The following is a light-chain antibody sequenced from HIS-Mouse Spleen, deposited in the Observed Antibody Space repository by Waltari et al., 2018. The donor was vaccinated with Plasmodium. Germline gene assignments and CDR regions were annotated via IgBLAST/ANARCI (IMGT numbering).Light chain of an antibody. CDR1: QSVSSY. Sequence: EIVLTQSPATLSLYPGERATTPCRASQSVSSYLAWYQQKPGQAPRLLIYDASNRATGIPARFSGSGSGTDFTLTISSLEPEDFAVYYCQQRSNWPSLTFGGGTKVEIK. J-gene: IGKJ4*01. V-gene: IGKV3-11*01. CDR3: QQRSNWPSLT. CDR2: DAS.